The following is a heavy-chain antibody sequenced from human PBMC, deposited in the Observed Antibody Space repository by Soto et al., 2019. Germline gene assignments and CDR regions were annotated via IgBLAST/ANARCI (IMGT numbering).Heavy chain of an antibody. D-gene: IGHD3-3*01. V-gene: IGHV4-31*11. CDR3: ARPNDYWNGYGPFDY. J-gene: IGHJ4*02. CDR1: SRSISSVGYD. Sequence: PSETPALTCAVSSRSISSVGYDWSWVRQHPGKGLEWIGSISYTGNTYYNPSLENRLSISLDTSENRFYLRLNSVTAADTAIYYCARPNDYWNGYGPFDYWGQGSLVTVSS. CDR2: ISYTGNT.